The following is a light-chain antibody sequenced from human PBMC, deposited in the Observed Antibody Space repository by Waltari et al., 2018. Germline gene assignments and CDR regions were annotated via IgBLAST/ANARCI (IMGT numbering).Light chain of an antibody. V-gene: IGKV3-20*01. CDR3: QQYDISPLT. Sequence: EIVLTQSPGTLSLSPGERATLSCRASQTVRTTYLAWYQQKPGQAPTLLIYGASSRATGIPDRFSGSVSGPDFSLTISSLEPEDFAVYYCQQYDISPLTFGGGTKVEIK. CDR2: GAS. CDR1: QTVRTTY. J-gene: IGKJ4*01.